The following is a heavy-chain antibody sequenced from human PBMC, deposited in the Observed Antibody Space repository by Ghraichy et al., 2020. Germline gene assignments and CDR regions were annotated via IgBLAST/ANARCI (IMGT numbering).Heavy chain of an antibody. V-gene: IGHV4-34*01. CDR1: GGSFNNYN. J-gene: IGHJ5*02. CDR3: ARGGSTWDIDL. Sequence: SQTLSLTCGVSGGSFNNYNWSWIRQPPGKGLEWIGEINHSGDTNYNPSLKSRLTILLDKPKKQFSLKLTSVTAADTAIYYCARGGSTWDIDLWGQGTLVIV. D-gene: IGHD2-15*01. CDR2: INHSGDT.